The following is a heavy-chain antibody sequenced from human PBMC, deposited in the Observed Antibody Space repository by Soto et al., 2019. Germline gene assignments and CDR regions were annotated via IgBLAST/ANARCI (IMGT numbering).Heavy chain of an antibody. CDR1: GFTFSSYA. V-gene: IGHV3-64*01. Sequence: GGSLRLSCAASGFTFSSYAMHWVRQAPGKGLEYVSAISSNGGSTYYANSVKGRFTISRDNSKNTLYLQMGSLRAEDMAVYYCARGGYCSGGSCYRNWFDPWGQGTLVTVSS. D-gene: IGHD2-15*01. CDR3: ARGGYCSGGSCYRNWFDP. J-gene: IGHJ5*02. CDR2: ISSNGGST.